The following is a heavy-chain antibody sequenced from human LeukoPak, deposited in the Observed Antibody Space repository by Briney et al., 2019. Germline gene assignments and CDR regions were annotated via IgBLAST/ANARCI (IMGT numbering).Heavy chain of an antibody. J-gene: IGHJ4*02. Sequence: SETLSLTCTVSGGSNSRYYWSWIRQPAGKGLEWLGRIYTTGSCNYNPSLKSRVTMSVDTSKNQFSLKLSSVTAADTAVYYCARDNPVAGNRGIDYWGQGTLVTVSS. V-gene: IGHV4-4*07. CDR1: GGSNSRYY. CDR3: ARDNPVAGNRGIDY. D-gene: IGHD6-19*01. CDR2: IYTTGSC.